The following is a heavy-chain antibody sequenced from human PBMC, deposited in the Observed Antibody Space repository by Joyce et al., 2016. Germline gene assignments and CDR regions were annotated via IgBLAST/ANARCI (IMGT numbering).Heavy chain of an antibody. CDR3: ARRSDIPAGRKPGAFDI. J-gene: IGHJ3*02. CDR1: GFTFSHYA. Sequence: QEQLEESGGGVVQPGTSLRLSCAASGFTFSHYAMHWVRQAPGKGLEWVAIISYDGPNKFYADSVKGRFTISRDNSKNTLYLQMNSLTVEDTGVYYCARRSDIPAGRKPGAFDIWGQGTLVTVSS. V-gene: IGHV3-30*04. D-gene: IGHD6-13*01. CDR2: ISYDGPNK.